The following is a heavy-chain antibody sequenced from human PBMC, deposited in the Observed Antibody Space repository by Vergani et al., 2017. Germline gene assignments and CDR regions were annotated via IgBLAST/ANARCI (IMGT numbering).Heavy chain of an antibody. Sequence: EVQLVESGGGLVQPGGSLRLSCAASGFTFSSYWMHWVRQAPGKGLVWVSRINSDGSSTSYADSVKGRFTISRDNAKNTLYLQMNSLRAEDTAVYYCASPSGYDYFYAFDIWGQGTMVTVSS. V-gene: IGHV3-74*01. J-gene: IGHJ3*02. CDR2: INSDGSST. CDR1: GFTFSSYW. CDR3: ASPSGYDYFYAFDI. D-gene: IGHD5-12*01.